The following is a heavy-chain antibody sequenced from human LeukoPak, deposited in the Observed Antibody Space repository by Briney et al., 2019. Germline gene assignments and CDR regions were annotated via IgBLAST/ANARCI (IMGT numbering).Heavy chain of an antibody. CDR3: ARAPERWYSYGSYTYYYMDV. Sequence: SETLSLTCTVSGGSISSYYWNWIRQPPGKGLEWIGSISYGGSTNYNPSLESRVTISVDTSKNQISLKVSSVTAADTTVYYCARAPERWYSYGSYTYYYMDVWGKGTTVTVSS. CDR1: GGSISSYY. D-gene: IGHD5-18*01. V-gene: IGHV4-59*01. J-gene: IGHJ6*03. CDR2: ISYGGST.